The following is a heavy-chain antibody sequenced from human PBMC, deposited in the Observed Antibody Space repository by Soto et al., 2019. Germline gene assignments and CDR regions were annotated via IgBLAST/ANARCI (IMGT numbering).Heavy chain of an antibody. V-gene: IGHV1-46*02. CDR1: GYTFNNHY. CDR3: ERGLQIVGAIITRRMDV. Sequence: ASVKVSCKASGYTFNNHYMHWVRQAPGQGLEWMGLIHTNGGGTTYAQRFQGRLTMTSDTSTSTMYLELSSLRSEDADVYYCERGLQIVGAIITRRMDVWGQGTTVTVSS. CDR2: IHTNGGGT. D-gene: IGHD3-3*01. J-gene: IGHJ6*02.